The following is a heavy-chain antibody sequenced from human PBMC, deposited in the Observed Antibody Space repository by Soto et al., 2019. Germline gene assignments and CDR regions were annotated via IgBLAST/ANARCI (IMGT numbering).Heavy chain of an antibody. CDR2: ISGSGGST. V-gene: IGHV3-23*01. J-gene: IGHJ4*02. CDR3: AKSTPDFGITIFGVVISPPHDY. D-gene: IGHD3-3*01. Sequence: TGGSLRLSCAASGVTCIGYAMSWVRQAPGKGLEWVSAISGSGGSTYYADSVKGRFTISRDNSKNTLYLQMNSLRAEDTAVYYCAKSTPDFGITIFGVVISPPHDYWGQGTLVTVSS. CDR1: GVTCIGYA.